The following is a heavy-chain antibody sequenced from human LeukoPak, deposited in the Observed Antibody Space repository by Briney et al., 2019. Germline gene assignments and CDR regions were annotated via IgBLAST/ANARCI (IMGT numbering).Heavy chain of an antibody. V-gene: IGHV3-74*01. D-gene: IGHD4-23*01. Sequence: GGSLRLSCAASGFTFSGYWMHWVRQAPGKGLVWVSRINSDGSSTSYADSVKGRFTISRDNAKNTLYLQMNSLRAEDTAVYYCARGGLDYGGNSGLDYWGQGTLVTVSS. J-gene: IGHJ4*02. CDR2: INSDGSST. CDR1: GFTFSGYW. CDR3: ARGGLDYGGNSGLDY.